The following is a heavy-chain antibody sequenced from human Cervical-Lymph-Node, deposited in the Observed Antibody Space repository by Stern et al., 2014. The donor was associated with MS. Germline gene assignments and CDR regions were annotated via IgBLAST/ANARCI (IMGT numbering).Heavy chain of an antibody. CDR2: ISSSSSYT. CDR3: ARSPDIVPMYGMDV. Sequence: VQLVESGGGLVKPGGSLRLSCAASGFTFSDYYMSWIRPAPGKGLEWVSYISSSSSYTNYADSVKGRFTISRDNAKNSLYLQMNSLRAEDTAVYYCARSPDIVPMYGMDVWGQGTTVTVSS. V-gene: IGHV3-11*06. J-gene: IGHJ6*02. CDR1: GFTFSDYY. D-gene: IGHD2-8*01.